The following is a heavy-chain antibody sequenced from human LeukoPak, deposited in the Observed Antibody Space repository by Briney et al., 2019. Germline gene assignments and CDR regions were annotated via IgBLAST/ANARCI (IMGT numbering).Heavy chain of an antibody. D-gene: IGHD1-26*01. V-gene: IGHV3-23*01. J-gene: IGHJ4*02. CDR2: ISGSGGST. Sequence: GGSLRLSCAASGFTFSSYAMSWVRQAPGKGLEWVSAISGSGGSTYYADSVKGRFTISRDNSKNTLYLQMNSLRAEDTAVYYCARFSEGATSLDYWGQGTLVTVSS. CDR1: GFTFSSYA. CDR3: ARFSEGATSLDY.